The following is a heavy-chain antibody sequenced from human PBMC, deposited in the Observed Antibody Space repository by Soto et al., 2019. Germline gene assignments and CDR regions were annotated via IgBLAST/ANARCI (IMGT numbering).Heavy chain of an antibody. V-gene: IGHV1-69*02. D-gene: IGHD3-3*01. Sequence: ASVKVSCKASGGTFSSYTVSWVRQAPGQGLEWMGRIIPILGIANYAQKLQGRVTMTTDTSTSAAYMELRSLRSDDTAVYYCARGLYDFWSGYYHYYYGMDVWGQGTTVTVSS. CDR2: IIPILGIA. CDR1: GGTFSSYT. CDR3: ARGLYDFWSGYYHYYYGMDV. J-gene: IGHJ6*02.